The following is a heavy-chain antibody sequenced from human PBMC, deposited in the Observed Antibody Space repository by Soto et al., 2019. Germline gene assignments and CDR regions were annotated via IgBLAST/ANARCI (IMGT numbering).Heavy chain of an antibody. J-gene: IGHJ4*02. D-gene: IGHD6-13*01. CDR1: GSSFSSYG. CDR2: LSYDGTYK. Sequence: QVQLVESGGGVVQPGRSLRLSCAASGSSFSSYGIHRVRQVAGKGLEWVAVLSYDGTYKHYADYVKGRFTFSRDNSKNTVYLQMNSLRAGDATVYYCAKDRGYCSGSGPFYWGQGTLVTVSS. V-gene: IGHV3-30*18. CDR3: AKDRGYCSGSGPFY.